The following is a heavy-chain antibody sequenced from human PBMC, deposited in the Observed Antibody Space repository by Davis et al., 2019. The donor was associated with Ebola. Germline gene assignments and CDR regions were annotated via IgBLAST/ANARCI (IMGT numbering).Heavy chain of an antibody. CDR1: GFSLAASGAA. Sequence: SGPPLITPTHSLTLTSSFSGFSLAASGAAARWVRRSPGHALEWPALISWYDDRRNNPSLKDILSIVKDISKSQVVQTVTNTEPVDTGTYFCVHKSASYVGPLWFDHWGQGIVVTGSS. D-gene: IGHD1-26*01. CDR3: VHKSASYVGPLWFDH. CDR2: ISWYDDR. V-gene: IGHV2-5*04. J-gene: IGHJ5*02.